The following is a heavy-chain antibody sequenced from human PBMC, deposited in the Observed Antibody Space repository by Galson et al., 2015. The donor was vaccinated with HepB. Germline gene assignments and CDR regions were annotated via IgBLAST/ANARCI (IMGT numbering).Heavy chain of an antibody. V-gene: IGHV1-69*02. J-gene: IGHJ4*02. D-gene: IGHD3-22*01. CDR1: GGTFSYN. Sequence: SVKVSCKASGGTFSYNVNWVRQAPGQGLEWMGRIVPLLGITNYAQKFQARVTITADKSSNTVYMELSSLRSEDTALYYCARNYDSSPLDYWGQGTLVTVSS. CDR3: ARNYDSSPLDY. CDR2: IVPLLGIT.